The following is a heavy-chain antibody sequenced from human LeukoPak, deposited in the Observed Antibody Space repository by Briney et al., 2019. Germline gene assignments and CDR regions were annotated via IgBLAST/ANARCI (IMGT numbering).Heavy chain of an antibody. CDR2: IRYDGSNK. CDR1: GFTFNTYG. CDR3: AKPGYGSTWYDT. J-gene: IGHJ5*02. Sequence: GGSLRLSCAASGFTFNTYGMHWVRQAPGQGLEWVTFIRYDGSNKLYADSVKGRFTVSRDNSKNTLYLQMNSLKAEDTAVYYCAKPGYGSTWYDTWGQGTLVTVPS. V-gene: IGHV3-30*02. D-gene: IGHD6-13*01.